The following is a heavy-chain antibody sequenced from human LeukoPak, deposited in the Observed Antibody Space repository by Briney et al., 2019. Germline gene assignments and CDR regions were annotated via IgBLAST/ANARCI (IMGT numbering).Heavy chain of an antibody. J-gene: IGHJ6*02. Sequence: GESLRLSCAASGFTFSSYDMHWVRQAPGKGLEWVANIKQDGSEKYYVDSVKGRFTISRDNAKNSLYLQMNSLRAEDTAVYYCAREGYFDWLPPYYYYGMDVWGQGTTVTVSS. CDR1: GFTFSSYD. CDR2: IKQDGSEK. CDR3: AREGYFDWLPPYYYYGMDV. D-gene: IGHD3-9*01. V-gene: IGHV3-7*01.